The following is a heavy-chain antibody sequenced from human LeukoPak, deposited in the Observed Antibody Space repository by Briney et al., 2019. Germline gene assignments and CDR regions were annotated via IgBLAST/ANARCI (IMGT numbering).Heavy chain of an antibody. CDR1: GGSISSSSYY. D-gene: IGHD3-16*01. CDR3: ARGGKELYTVNWFDP. Sequence: PSETLSLTCTVSGGSISSSSYYWGWIRQPPGKGLEWIGSIYYSGSTYYNPSLKSRVTISVDTSKNQFSLKLSSVTAADTAVYYCARGGKELYTVNWFDPWGQGTLVTVSS. CDR2: IYYSGST. V-gene: IGHV4-39*07. J-gene: IGHJ5*02.